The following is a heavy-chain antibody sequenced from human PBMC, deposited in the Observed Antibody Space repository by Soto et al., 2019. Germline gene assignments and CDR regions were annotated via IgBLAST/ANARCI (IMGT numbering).Heavy chain of an antibody. V-gene: IGHV4-59*08. Sequence: SETLSLTCTVSGASISDFYWSWIRQPPGKGLEWIGFIYKSETTNYNPSLKSRVTISVDTSRNLFSLNLTSVTAADTAVYYCARLGLFYYDSATYSPGFCDYWGQGTLVTVSS. J-gene: IGHJ4*02. CDR3: ARLGLFYYDSATYSPGFCDY. CDR1: GASISDFY. CDR2: IYKSETT. D-gene: IGHD3-10*01.